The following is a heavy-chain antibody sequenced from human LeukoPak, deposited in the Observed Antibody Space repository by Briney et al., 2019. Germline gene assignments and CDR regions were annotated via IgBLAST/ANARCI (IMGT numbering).Heavy chain of an antibody. J-gene: IGHJ4*02. Sequence: GGSLRLSCAASGFTYDYHGMNWVRQAPGKGPEWVSTISGSGASTYYAESLKGRFTISRDNPGNTVYLQMNSLRAEDTAVYYCAKLSRGVVPGEGYWGQGTLVTVSS. CDR3: AKLSRGVVPGEGY. CDR2: ISGSGAST. CDR1: GFTYDYHG. V-gene: IGHV3-23*01. D-gene: IGHD2-2*01.